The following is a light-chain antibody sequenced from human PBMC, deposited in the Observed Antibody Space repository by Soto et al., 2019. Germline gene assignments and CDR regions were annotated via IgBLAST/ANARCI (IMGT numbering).Light chain of an antibody. CDR3: QQRNYWPRIT. CDR2: DAT. CDR1: QSVSSH. V-gene: IGKV3-11*01. J-gene: IGKJ5*01. Sequence: IVLTQSPATLSLSPGERATLSCRASQSVSSHFFWYQQKPGQAPRLLIYDATNRATGVPARFSGSGSGTDFTLTISSLEPEDFAVYYCQQRNYWPRITFGQGTRLEIK.